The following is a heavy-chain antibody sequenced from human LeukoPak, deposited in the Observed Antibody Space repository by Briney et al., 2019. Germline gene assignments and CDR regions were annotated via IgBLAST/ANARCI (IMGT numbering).Heavy chain of an antibody. V-gene: IGHV3-23*01. Sequence: GGSLRLSCAASGFTFRSDAIRWVCEAPGKGVWWVSTISGRGDGAYYADSVKGRFTISRDNSKNTLYLQMRSLRVDDTAMYYCARDPIPGAPDYFDHWGQGTLVTVSS. J-gene: IGHJ4*02. D-gene: IGHD1-14*01. CDR2: ISGRGDGA. CDR1: GFTFRSDA. CDR3: ARDPIPGAPDYFDH.